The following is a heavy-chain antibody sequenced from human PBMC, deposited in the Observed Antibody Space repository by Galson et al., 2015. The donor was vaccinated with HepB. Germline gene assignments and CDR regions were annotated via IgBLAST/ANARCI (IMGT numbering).Heavy chain of an antibody. Sequence: QSGAAVTKPGESLRISCKCSGYSCTSYWVNWVRQMPGKGLELMGRIDPSDSYTNYSPSFQGHVTISTDKSISTAYLQWSSLKASDTAMYYCARTYYSESSGPEWILYFQHWGQGTLVTVSS. D-gene: IGHD3-22*01. CDR1: GYSCTSYW. CDR2: IDPSDSYT. J-gene: IGHJ1*01. V-gene: IGHV5-10-1*01. CDR3: ARTYYSESSGPEWILYFQH.